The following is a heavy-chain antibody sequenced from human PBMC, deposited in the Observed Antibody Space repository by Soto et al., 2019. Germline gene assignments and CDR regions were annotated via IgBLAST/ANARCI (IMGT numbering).Heavy chain of an antibody. D-gene: IGHD4-17*01. Sequence: LCGGSISSGGYYWSWIRQHPGKGLEWIGYIYYSGSTYYNPSLKSRVTISVDTSKNQFSLKLSSVTAADTAVYYCARFWGTVTTPGIYTFDYWGQGTLVTVSS. V-gene: IGHV4-31*02. CDR2: IYYSGST. CDR3: ARFWGTVTTPGIYTFDY. CDR1: GGSISSGGYY. J-gene: IGHJ4*02.